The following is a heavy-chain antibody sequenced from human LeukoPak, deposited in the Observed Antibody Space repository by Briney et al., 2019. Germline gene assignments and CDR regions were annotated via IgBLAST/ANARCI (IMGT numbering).Heavy chain of an antibody. D-gene: IGHD3-16*01. J-gene: IGHJ5*02. CDR1: GGSFSGYY. Sequence: SETLSLTCAVYGGSFSGYYWSWIRQPPGKGLEWIGEINHSGSTNYNPSLKSRVTMSVDTSKNQFSLNLSSVTAADTAVYYCARGARGGFDPWGQGTLVTVSS. V-gene: IGHV4-34*01. CDR2: INHSGST. CDR3: ARGARGGFDP.